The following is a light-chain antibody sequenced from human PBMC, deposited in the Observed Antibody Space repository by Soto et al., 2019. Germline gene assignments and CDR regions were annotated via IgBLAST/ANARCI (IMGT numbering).Light chain of an antibody. CDR3: QQSYSTPLT. V-gene: IGKV1-39*01. J-gene: IGKJ4*01. Sequence: DIQMTQYTSTLSASVGERVTITCRASQHLGDWLDWYQQKPGKAPKLLIYAASSLQSGVPSRFSGSGSGTDFTLTISSLQPEDFATYYCQQSYSTPLTFGGGTKVDIK. CDR2: AAS. CDR1: QHLGDW.